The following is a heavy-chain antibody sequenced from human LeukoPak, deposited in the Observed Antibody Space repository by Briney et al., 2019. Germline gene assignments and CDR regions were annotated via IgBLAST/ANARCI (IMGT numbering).Heavy chain of an antibody. CDR2: IIPILGIA. V-gene: IGHV1-69*04. CDR3: ARDYGGNSSPYYFDY. J-gene: IGHJ4*02. D-gene: IGHD4-17*01. Sequence: ASVKVSCKASGGTFSSYAISWVRQAPGQGLEWMGRIIPILGIANYAQKFQGRVTITADKSTNTAYMELSSLRSEDTAVYYCARDYGGNSSPYYFDYWGQGTLVTVSS. CDR1: GGTFSSYA.